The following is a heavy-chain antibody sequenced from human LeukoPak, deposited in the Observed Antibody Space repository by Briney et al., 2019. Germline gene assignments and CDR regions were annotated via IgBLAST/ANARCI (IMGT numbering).Heavy chain of an antibody. D-gene: IGHD3-16*02. CDR1: GFTFSSYW. V-gene: IGHV3-74*01. J-gene: IGHJ6*02. CDR3: TGVDLRGYRSFYHYYGMDL. CDR2: INSDGSST. Sequence: GGSLRLSCAASGFTFSSYWMHWVRQAPGKGPVWVSRINSDGSSTNYADSVKGRFTISRDNAKNTLFLQMNSLRAEDTAAYYCTGVDLRGYRSFYHYYGMDLWGQGTTVTVSS.